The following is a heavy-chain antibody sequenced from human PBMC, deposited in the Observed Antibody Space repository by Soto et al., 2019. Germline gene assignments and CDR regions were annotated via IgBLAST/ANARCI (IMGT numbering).Heavy chain of an antibody. J-gene: IGHJ6*02. CDR1: GGTFSSYA. D-gene: IGHD5-18*01. CDR3: AREGTTAPQDGFYYYGMDV. V-gene: IGHV1-69*01. Sequence: QVQLVQSGAEVRKPGSSVKVSCKASGGTFSSYANTWVRQAPGQGLEWMGGIIPIFGSTNYAQKFQGRVTITADESTSTAYMELSSLRSEDTAVYYCAREGTTAPQDGFYYYGMDVWGQGTTVTVSS. CDR2: IIPIFGST.